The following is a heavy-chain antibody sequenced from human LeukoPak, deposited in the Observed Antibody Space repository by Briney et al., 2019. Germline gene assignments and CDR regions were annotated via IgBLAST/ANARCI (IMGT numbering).Heavy chain of an antibody. J-gene: IGHJ6*02. V-gene: IGHV1-2*02. D-gene: IGHD3-10*01. Sequence: ASVKVSCKASGYTFTGYYMHWVRQAPGQGLEWMGWINPNSGGTNYAQKFQGRVTMTRDTSISTAYMELSRLRSDDTAVYYCALLWFGELYRRYYYYGMDVWGQGTTVTVS. CDR3: ALLWFGELYRRYYYYGMDV. CDR2: INPNSGGT. CDR1: GYTFTGYY.